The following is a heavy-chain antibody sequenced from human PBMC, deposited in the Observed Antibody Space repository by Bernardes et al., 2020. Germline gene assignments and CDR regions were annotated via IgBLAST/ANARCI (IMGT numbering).Heavy chain of an antibody. CDR1: GYTFTSYD. CDR2: MNPNSGNT. V-gene: IGHV1-8*01. CDR3: ARGSVRVGATPIENYYYYYYMDV. J-gene: IGHJ6*03. D-gene: IGHD1-26*01. Sequence: ASVKVSCKASGYTFTSYDINWVRQATGQGLEWMGWMNPNSGNTGYAQKFQGRVTMTRNTSISTAYMELSSLRSEDTAVYYCARGSVRVGATPIENYYYYYYMDVWGKGTTVTVSS.